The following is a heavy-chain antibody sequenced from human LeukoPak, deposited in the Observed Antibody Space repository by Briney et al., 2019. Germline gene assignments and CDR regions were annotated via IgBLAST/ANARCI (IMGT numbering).Heavy chain of an antibody. D-gene: IGHD3-22*01. CDR2: ITGSGSYT. CDR3: ATSDSSGYYFSYY. CDR1: GFTFSGYS. J-gene: IGHJ4*02. V-gene: IGHV3-21*01. Sequence: GGSLRLSCAASGFTFSGYSMNRVRQAPGEGLEWVSSITGSGSYTYYADSVKGRFTISRDSAKNSLYLQMNSLRAKDTAVYYCATSDSSGYYFSYYWGQGTLVTVSS.